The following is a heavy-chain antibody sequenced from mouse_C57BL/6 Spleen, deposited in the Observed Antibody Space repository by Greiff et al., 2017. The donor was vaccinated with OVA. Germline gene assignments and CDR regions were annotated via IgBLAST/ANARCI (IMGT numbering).Heavy chain of an antibody. V-gene: IGHV1-59*01. J-gene: IGHJ2*01. Sequence: QVQLKQPGAELVRPGTSVKLSCKASGYTFTSYWMHWVKQRPGQGLEWIGVIDPSDSYTNYNQKFKGKATLTVDTSSSTAYMQLSSLTSEDSAVYYCARAIVTTIDYWGQGTTLTVSS. D-gene: IGHD2-5*01. CDR3: ARAIVTTIDY. CDR1: GYTFTSYW. CDR2: IDPSDSYT.